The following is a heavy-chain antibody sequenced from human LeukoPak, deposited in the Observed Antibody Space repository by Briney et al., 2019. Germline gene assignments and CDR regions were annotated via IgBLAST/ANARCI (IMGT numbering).Heavy chain of an antibody. V-gene: IGHV3-23*01. CDR1: GFTFSSYA. Sequence: GASLRLSCAASGFTFSSYAMSWVRQAPGKGLEWVSAISGSGGSTYYADSVKGRFTISRDNAKNTLYLQMNSLRAEDTAVYYCATGQGHGMDVWGQGTTVTVSS. CDR2: ISGSGGST. J-gene: IGHJ6*02. CDR3: ATGQGHGMDV.